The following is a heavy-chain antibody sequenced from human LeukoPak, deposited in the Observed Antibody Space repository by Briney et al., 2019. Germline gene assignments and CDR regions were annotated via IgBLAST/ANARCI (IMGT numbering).Heavy chain of an antibody. V-gene: IGHV1-18*01. CDR1: GYTFTSYG. J-gene: IGHJ4*02. Sequence: ASVKVSCKASGYTFTSYGISWVRQAPGQGLEWMGWISAYNGHTNYAQKLQGRVTMTTDTSTSTAYMELRSLRSDDTAVYYCARLGFGELLTHIDYWGQGTLVTVSS. CDR3: ARLGFGELLTHIDY. D-gene: IGHD3-10*01. CDR2: ISAYNGHT.